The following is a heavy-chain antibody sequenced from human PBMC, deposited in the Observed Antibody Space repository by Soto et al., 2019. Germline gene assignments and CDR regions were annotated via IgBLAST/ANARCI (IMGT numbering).Heavy chain of an antibody. CDR2: IYYSGST. V-gene: IGHV4-31*03. Sequence: SETLSLTCTVSGGSISSGGYYWSWIRQHPGKGLEWIGYIYYSGSTYYNPSLKSRVTMSVDTSKNQFSLKLSSVTAADTAVYYCARAILDYDLAYYFDYWGQGTLVTVSS. D-gene: IGHD3-3*01. J-gene: IGHJ4*02. CDR3: ARAILDYDLAYYFDY. CDR1: GGSISSGGYY.